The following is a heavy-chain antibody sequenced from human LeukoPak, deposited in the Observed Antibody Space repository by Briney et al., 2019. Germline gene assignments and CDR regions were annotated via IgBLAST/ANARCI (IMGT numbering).Heavy chain of an antibody. CDR2: ITGSGGNT. V-gene: IGHV3-23*01. Sequence: PGGSLRLSCAVSGCTFSNYAMSWVRQAPGKGLEWVSAITGSGGNTYYADSVKGRFTISRDNSKNTLYLQMNSLRAEDTAVYYCAKWGDYDVLTGYYVSDYWGQGTLVTVSS. D-gene: IGHD3-9*01. CDR3: AKWGDYDVLTGYYVSDY. CDR1: GCTFSNYA. J-gene: IGHJ4*02.